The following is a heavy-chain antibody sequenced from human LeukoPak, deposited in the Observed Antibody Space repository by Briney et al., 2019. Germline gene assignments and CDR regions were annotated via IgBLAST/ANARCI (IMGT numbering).Heavy chain of an antibody. CDR1: GYTFTSYD. D-gene: IGHD1-26*01. J-gene: IGHJ3*02. CDR2: MNPNSGNT. CDR3: ARGLNHREWGATTIAFDI. V-gene: IGHV1-8*01. Sequence: GASVKVSCKASGYTFTSYDVNWVRLATGQGLEWRGWMNPNSGNTGYAQKFQGRVTMTRNTSISTAYMELSSLRSEDTAVYYCARGLNHREWGATTIAFDIWGQGTMVTVSS.